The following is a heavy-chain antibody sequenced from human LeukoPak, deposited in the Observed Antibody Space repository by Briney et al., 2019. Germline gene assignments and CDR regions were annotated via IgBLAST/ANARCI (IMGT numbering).Heavy chain of an antibody. V-gene: IGHV1-3*01. CDR2: INAGNGNT. CDR3: ARDGFRLRWFDP. Sequence: ASVKVSCKASGYTFTSYAMHWVRQAPGQRLEWMGWINAGNGNTKYSQKFQGRVTITRDTSASTAYMELSSLRSEDTAVYYCARDGFRLRWFDPWGQGTLVTVSS. CDR1: GYTFTSYA. D-gene: IGHD3-10*01. J-gene: IGHJ5*02.